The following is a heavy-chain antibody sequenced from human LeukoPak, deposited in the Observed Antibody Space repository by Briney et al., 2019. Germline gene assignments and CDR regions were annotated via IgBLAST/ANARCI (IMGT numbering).Heavy chain of an antibody. J-gene: IGHJ4*02. Sequence: SETLSLTCTVSGGSISSGDYYWSWIRQPPGKGLEWIGYIYYSGSTYYNPSLKSRVTISVDTSKNQFSLKLSSVTAADTAVYYCARGGVAAKYYFDYWGTGTLVTVSS. CDR3: ARGGVAAKYYFDY. D-gene: IGHD3-10*01. CDR2: IYYSGST. V-gene: IGHV4-30-4*01. CDR1: GGSISSGDYY.